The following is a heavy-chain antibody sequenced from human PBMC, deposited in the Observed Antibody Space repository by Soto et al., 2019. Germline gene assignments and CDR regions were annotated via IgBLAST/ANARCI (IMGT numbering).Heavy chain of an antibody. CDR1: GGSISSSSYY. CDR3: ARHCSSTSCYYYYYYYMDV. V-gene: IGHV4-39*01. J-gene: IGHJ6*03. CDR2: IYYSGST. D-gene: IGHD2-2*01. Sequence: SETLSLTCTVSGGSISSSSYYWGWIRQPPGKGLEWIGSIYYSGSTYYNPSLKSRVTISVDTSKNQFSLKLSSVTAADTAVYYCARHCSSTSCYYYYYYYMDVWGKGTTVTVSS.